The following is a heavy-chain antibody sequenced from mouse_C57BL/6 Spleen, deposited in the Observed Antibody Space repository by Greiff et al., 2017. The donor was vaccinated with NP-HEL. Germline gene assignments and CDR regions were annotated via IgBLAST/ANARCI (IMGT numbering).Heavy chain of an antibody. CDR1: GYTFTSYW. Sequence: QVQLKESGTELVKPGASVKLSCKASGYTFTSYWMHWVKQRPGQGLEWIGNINPSNGGTNYNEKFKSKATLTVDKSSSTAYMQLSSLTSEDSAVYYCARSYYGSSYRDFDYWGQGTTLTVSS. CDR3: ARSYYGSSYRDFDY. J-gene: IGHJ2*01. CDR2: INPSNGGT. D-gene: IGHD1-1*01. V-gene: IGHV1-53*01.